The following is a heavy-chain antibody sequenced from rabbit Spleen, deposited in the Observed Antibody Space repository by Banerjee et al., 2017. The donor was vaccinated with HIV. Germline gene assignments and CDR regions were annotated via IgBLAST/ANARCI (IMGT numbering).Heavy chain of an antibody. CDR3: ARDLVAVIGWNFNL. Sequence: QSLEESGGDLVQPEGSLTLTCKASGFSFGDRDVMCWVRQAPGKGLEWIACINAATAKPVYATWAKGRFTISRTSSTTVTLRMTSLTAADTATYFCARDLVAVIGWNFNLWGQGTLVTVS. CDR2: INAATAKP. CDR1: GFSFGDRDV. J-gene: IGHJ4*01. V-gene: IGHV1S40*01. D-gene: IGHD1-1*01.